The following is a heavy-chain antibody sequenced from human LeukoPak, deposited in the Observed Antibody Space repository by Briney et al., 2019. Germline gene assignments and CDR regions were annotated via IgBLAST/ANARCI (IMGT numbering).Heavy chain of an antibody. CDR2: ISGSGGST. Sequence: PGGSLRLSCAASGFTFSSYAMSWVRQAPGKGLEWVSAISGSGGSTYYADSVKGRFTISRDNSKNTPYLQMNSLRAEDTAVYYCAKDLYPQGAFKAFDIWGQGTMVTVSS. CDR3: AKDLYPQGAFKAFDI. CDR1: GFTFSSYA. V-gene: IGHV3-23*01. J-gene: IGHJ3*02. D-gene: IGHD1-26*01.